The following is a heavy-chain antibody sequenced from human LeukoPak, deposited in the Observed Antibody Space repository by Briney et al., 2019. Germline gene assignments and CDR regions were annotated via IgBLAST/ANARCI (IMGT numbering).Heavy chain of an antibody. CDR2: IYPGYSDT. D-gene: IGHD6-19*01. V-gene: IGHV5-51*01. Sequence: GESLKISCKGSGYSFTSYWIGWGRQMPGKGLEWVGVIYPGYSDTRYSPSFQGQVTISADKSISTAYLQWSSLKASDTAMYYCARSGIGGSGWYYFDYWGQGTLVTVSS. CDR3: ARSGIGGSGWYYFDY. CDR1: GYSFTSYW. J-gene: IGHJ4*02.